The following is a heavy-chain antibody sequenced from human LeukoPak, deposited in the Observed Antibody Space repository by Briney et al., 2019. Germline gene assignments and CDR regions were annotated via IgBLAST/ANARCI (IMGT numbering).Heavy chain of an antibody. J-gene: IGHJ4*02. D-gene: IGHD3-10*01. CDR3: ARDSKFVLDY. V-gene: IGHV3-33*04. Sequence: GGSLRLSCRGSGFTFGDYAVTWVRQAPGKGLEWVAIIWYEGSNTYYADSVKGRFTISRDDSEKMVHLQMNSLRAEDTAVYYCARDSKFVLDYWGQGTLVTVSS. CDR2: IWYEGSNT. CDR1: GFTFGDYA.